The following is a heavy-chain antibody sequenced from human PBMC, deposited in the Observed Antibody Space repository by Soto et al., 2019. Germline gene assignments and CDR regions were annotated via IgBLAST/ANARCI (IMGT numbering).Heavy chain of an antibody. V-gene: IGHV3-33*01. CDR1: GFTFSSYG. D-gene: IGHD6-13*01. CDR3: ARGGSAAADFDY. J-gene: IGHJ4*02. CDR2: IWYDGSNK. Sequence: GGSLRLSCAASGFTFSSYGMHWVRQAPGKGLEWVAVIWYDGSNKYYADSVKGRFTISRDNSKNTLYLQMNSLRAEDTAVYYCARGGSAAADFDYWGQGTLVTVSS.